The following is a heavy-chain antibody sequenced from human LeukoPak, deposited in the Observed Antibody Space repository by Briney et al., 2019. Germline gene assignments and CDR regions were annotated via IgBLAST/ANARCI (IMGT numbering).Heavy chain of an antibody. CDR2: INHSGST. CDR3: ARLRRGIVVVPAVKRGFDY. V-gene: IGHV4-34*01. J-gene: IGHJ4*02. Sequence: PSEALSLTCAVYDGSFSGYYWRWIRQPPGKGLEWIGEINHSGSTNYNPSLKSRVTISVDTSKNQFSLKLSSVTAADTAVYYCARLRRGIVVVPAVKRGFDYWGQGTLVTVSS. D-gene: IGHD2-2*01. CDR1: DGSFSGYY.